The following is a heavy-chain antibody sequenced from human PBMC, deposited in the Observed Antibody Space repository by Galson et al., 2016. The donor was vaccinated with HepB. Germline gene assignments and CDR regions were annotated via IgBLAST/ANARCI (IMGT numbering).Heavy chain of an antibody. CDR1: GFTFRYFS. D-gene: IGHD1-1*01. CDR2: ISDDGSSK. Sequence: CAASGFTFRYFSIHWVRQAPGKGLEWVTIISDDGSSKYYADSVKGRFTISRDNSKNTVNLQMNNLRTEDTAVYYCARGGTGRLAYYYYGMDVWGPGTTVTVSS. J-gene: IGHJ6*02. CDR3: ARGGTGRLAYYYYGMDV. V-gene: IGHV3-30*04.